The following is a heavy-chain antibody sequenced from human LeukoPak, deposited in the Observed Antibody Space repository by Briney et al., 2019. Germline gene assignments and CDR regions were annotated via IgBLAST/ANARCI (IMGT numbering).Heavy chain of an antibody. V-gene: IGHV3-64D*09. CDR2: ISGXGGXK. CDR3: VKGDRSRWYYFDY. CDR1: XXTFXSXX. J-gene: IGHJ4*02. Sequence: PGGSLRLSCSXSXXTFXSXXXXXXXXXXXXXXXYXSAISGXGGXKYXADXVKGXXTISRDNSKNTLYLQMSSLRAEDXAVYYCVKGDRSRWYYFDYWGQGTLVTVSS. D-gene: IGHD6-13*01.